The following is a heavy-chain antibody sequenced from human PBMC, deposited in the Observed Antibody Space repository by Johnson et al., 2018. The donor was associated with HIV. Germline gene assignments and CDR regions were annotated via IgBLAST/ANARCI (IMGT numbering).Heavy chain of an antibody. CDR1: GFTFSSYG. CDR3: AKYDSDAFDI. Sequence: QVQLVESGGGVVQPGRSLRLSCVVSGFTFSSYGMHWVRQAPGKGLEWVAFIRYDGSNKYYADSVKGRFTISRDNSKNTLYLQMNSLRAEDTAVYYCAKYDSDAFDIWGQGTMVTVSS. D-gene: IGHD3-22*01. CDR2: IRYDGSNK. V-gene: IGHV3-30*02. J-gene: IGHJ3*02.